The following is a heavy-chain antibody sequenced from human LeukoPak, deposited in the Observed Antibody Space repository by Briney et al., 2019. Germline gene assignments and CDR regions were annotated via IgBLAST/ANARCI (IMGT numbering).Heavy chain of an antibody. V-gene: IGHV4-30-4*01. CDR3: ARVGSYYDIHRFDP. J-gene: IGHJ5*02. CDR1: GGSISSGDYY. Sequence: SQTLSLTCTVSGGSISSGDYYWSWIRQPPGKGLEWIGYIYYSGSTYYNPSLKSRVTISVDTSKNQFSLKLSSVTAADTAVYCCARVGSYYDIHRFDPWGQGTLVTVSS. D-gene: IGHD3-22*01. CDR2: IYYSGST.